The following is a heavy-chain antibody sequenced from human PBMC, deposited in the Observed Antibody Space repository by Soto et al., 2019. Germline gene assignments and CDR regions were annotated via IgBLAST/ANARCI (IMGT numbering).Heavy chain of an antibody. CDR3: ARDQGDIRHYYYGMDV. J-gene: IGHJ6*02. D-gene: IGHD2-15*01. V-gene: IGHV4-59*01. Sequence: PSETLSLTCTVSGGSISSYYWSWIRQPPGKGLEWIGYIYYSGSTNYNPSLKSRVTISVDTSKNQFSLKLSSVTAADTAVYYCARDQGDIRHYYYGMDVWGQGTTVTVSS. CDR1: GGSISSYY. CDR2: IYYSGST.